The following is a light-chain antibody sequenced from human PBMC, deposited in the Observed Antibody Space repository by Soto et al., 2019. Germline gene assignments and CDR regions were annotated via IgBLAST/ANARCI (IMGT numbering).Light chain of an antibody. CDR1: QSVSDMY. CDR2: AS. J-gene: IGKJ3*01. Sequence: EIVLTQSPGTLSLSPGERATLSCRASQSVSDMYLAWYQQQPGQAPRLLIYASNRATGIPDRFSGSGSGTDFTLTISRLEPEDFEVYYCQHYGTSALFGPGTKVEIK. CDR3: QHYGTSAL. V-gene: IGKV3-20*01.